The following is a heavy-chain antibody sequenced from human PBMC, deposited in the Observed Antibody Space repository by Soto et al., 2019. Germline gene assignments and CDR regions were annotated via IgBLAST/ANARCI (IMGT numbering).Heavy chain of an antibody. Sequence: SGPTLVNPTHTLTLTCTFSGFSLSTIGMCVSWIRQPPGKSLEWLALIDWDDDKYYSTSLNTRLTIYKDTSKNQVVLTMTNMDPAETATYSCERIRVRPPIQIQTYGMDVWGQGTTVTVSS. J-gene: IGHJ6*02. D-gene: IGHD5-18*01. CDR3: ERIRVRPPIQIQTYGMDV. CDR1: GFSLSTIGMC. CDR2: IDWDDDK. V-gene: IGHV2-70*01.